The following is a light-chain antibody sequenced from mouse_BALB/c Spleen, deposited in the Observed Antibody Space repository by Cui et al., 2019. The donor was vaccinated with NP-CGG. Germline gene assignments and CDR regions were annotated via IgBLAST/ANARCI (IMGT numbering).Light chain of an antibody. CDR2: GTN. CDR3: ALWYSNHWV. J-gene: IGLJ1*01. CDR1: SVSFTTSNY. Sequence: HALVPQESAFTTAPGATVTLTCRSSSVSFTTSNYANWVQEKPDHLFTGLIGGTNNRAPGVPARFSGSLIGDKAALTITGAQTEDEAIYFCALWYSNHWVFGGGTKLTVL. V-gene: IGLV1*01.